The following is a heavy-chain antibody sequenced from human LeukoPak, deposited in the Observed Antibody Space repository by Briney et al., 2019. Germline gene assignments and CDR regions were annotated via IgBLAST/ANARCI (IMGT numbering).Heavy chain of an antibody. CDR2: ITGSSSFI. V-gene: IGHV3-21*01. D-gene: IGHD4-23*01. CDR1: GFTFSTYS. J-gene: IGHJ4*02. Sequence: GGSLRLSCAASGFTFSTYSMNWVRQAPGKGLEWVSSITGSSSFIYYADSVKGRFTISRDNVRNSLHLQMNSLRAEDTAVYYCAKDLGNSFDYWGQGTLVTVSS. CDR3: AKDLGNSFDY.